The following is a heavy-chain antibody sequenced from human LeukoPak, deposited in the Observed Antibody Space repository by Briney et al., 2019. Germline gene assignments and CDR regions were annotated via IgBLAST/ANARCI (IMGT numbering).Heavy chain of an antibody. D-gene: IGHD6-6*01. Sequence: GRSLRLSCAASGFTLSSHAIHWVRQAPGKGLEWVALISYDGNIKYYADSVKGRFTTSRDNSKNTLSLQMNSLRPEDTAVYYCARAHLSSSSTDYMDVWGKGTTVTVSS. CDR1: GFTLSSHA. CDR3: ARAHLSSSSTDYMDV. CDR2: ISYDGNIK. J-gene: IGHJ6*03. V-gene: IGHV3-30*04.